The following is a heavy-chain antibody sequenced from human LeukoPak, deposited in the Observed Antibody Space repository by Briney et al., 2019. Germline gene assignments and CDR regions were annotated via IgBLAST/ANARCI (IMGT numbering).Heavy chain of an antibody. CDR3: AREGEGDFDY. D-gene: IGHD1-26*01. V-gene: IGHV3-21*01. CDR2: ISSSSYT. Sequence: GSLRLSCAASGFTFSSYSMNWVRQAPGKGLEWVSSISSSSYTYYADSVKGRFTISRDNAKNSLYLQMNSLRAEDTAVYYCAREGEGDFDYWGQGTLVTVSS. CDR1: GFTFSSYS. J-gene: IGHJ4*02.